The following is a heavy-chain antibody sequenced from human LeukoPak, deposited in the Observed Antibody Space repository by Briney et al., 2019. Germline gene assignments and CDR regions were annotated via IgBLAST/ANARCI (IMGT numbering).Heavy chain of an antibody. Sequence: SETLSLTCTVSGGSISSSSYYWGWIRQPPGKGLEWIGSIYYSGSTYYNPSLKSRVTISVDTSKNQFSLKLSSVTAADTAVYYCARDAPPGYSSSWYRGNWFDPWGQGTLVTVSS. D-gene: IGHD6-13*01. CDR2: IYYSGST. CDR1: GGSISSSSYY. CDR3: ARDAPPGYSSSWYRGNWFDP. J-gene: IGHJ5*02. V-gene: IGHV4-39*07.